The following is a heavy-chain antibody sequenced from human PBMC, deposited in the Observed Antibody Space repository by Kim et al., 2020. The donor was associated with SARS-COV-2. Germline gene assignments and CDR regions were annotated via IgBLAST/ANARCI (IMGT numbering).Heavy chain of an antibody. V-gene: IGHV1-69*01. CDR3: ARAHIVLMVYGMIGWFDP. J-gene: IGHJ5*02. D-gene: IGHD2-8*01. Sequence: QGRVTITADESTSTAYMELSSLRSEDTAVYYCARAHIVLMVYGMIGWFDPWGQGTLVTVSS.